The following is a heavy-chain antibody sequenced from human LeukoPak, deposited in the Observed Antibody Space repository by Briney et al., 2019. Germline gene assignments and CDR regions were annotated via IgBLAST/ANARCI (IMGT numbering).Heavy chain of an antibody. J-gene: IGHJ4*02. D-gene: IGHD4-17*01. CDR2: ITSGGTTI. CDR1: GFTFRTYN. Sequence: GGSLRLSCAASGFTFRTYNKNWVRNAPGEGLEWVSYITSGGTTIYYADSVKGRCTISRENAKNSLYLQMNSLRAEDTAVYYCARDYSTVTTFFDYWGQGTLVTVSS. V-gene: IGHV3-48*01. CDR3: ARDYSTVTTFFDY.